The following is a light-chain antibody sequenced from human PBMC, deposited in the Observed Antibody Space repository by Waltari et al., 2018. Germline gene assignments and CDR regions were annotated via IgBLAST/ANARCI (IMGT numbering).Light chain of an antibody. Sequence: CRASQTITGSWLTWYHQKPGQAPRLLIYGASNRAPGIPDRFSCSGSGTDFTLTISRLEPEDSAVYYCQQYDGSVVTFGGGTKVEIK. CDR1: QTITGSW. CDR2: GAS. CDR3: QQYDGSVVT. V-gene: IGKV3-20*01. J-gene: IGKJ4*01.